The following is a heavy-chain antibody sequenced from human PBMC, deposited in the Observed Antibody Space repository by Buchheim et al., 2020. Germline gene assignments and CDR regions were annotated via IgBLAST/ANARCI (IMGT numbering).Heavy chain of an antibody. CDR2: ISGSGGST. J-gene: IGHJ4*02. D-gene: IGHD3-3*01. Sequence: EVQLLESGGGLVQPGGSLRLSCAASGFTFSSYAMSWVRQAPGKGLEWVSPISGSGGSTYYADSVKGLFTLSRDTSKTMLSLQMNSLRAEDTAVYYCAKPPITIFGVVIDYYFDYWGQGTL. CDR1: GFTFSSYA. CDR3: AKPPITIFGVVIDYYFDY. V-gene: IGHV3-23*01.